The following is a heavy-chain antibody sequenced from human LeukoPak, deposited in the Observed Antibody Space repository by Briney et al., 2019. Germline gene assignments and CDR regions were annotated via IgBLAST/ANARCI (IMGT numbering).Heavy chain of an antibody. CDR2: INPNSGGT. J-gene: IGHJ4*02. CDR1: GYTFTGYY. Sequence: GASVKVSCKASGYTFTGYYMHWVRQAPGQGLEWMGWINPNSGGTNYAQKFQGRVTMTRDMSISTAYMELSRLRSDDTAVYYCARALRRGIAVAGPDYWGQGTLVTVSS. CDR3: ARALRRGIAVAGPDY. V-gene: IGHV1-2*02. D-gene: IGHD6-19*01.